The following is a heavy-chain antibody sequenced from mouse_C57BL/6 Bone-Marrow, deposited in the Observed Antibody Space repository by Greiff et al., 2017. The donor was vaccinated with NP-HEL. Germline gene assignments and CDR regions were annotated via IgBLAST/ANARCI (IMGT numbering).Heavy chain of an antibody. Sequence: VQLQQSVAELVRPGASVKLSCTASGFNIKNTYMHWVKQRPEQGLEWIGRIDTSNGNTKYAPKFPGKATITADTSSNTTYLQLSSLTSDDTAIYYCADDGYYVEYYFDYWGQGTTLTVSS. J-gene: IGHJ2*01. V-gene: IGHV14-3*01. D-gene: IGHD2-3*01. CDR3: ADDGYYVEYYFDY. CDR2: IDTSNGNT. CDR1: GFNIKNTY.